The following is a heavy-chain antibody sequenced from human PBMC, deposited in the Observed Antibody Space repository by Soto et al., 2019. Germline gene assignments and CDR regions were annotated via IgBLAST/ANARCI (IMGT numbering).Heavy chain of an antibody. CDR3: AREGYYDILTGSRTYYFDY. CDR1: GGSISSGGYS. Sequence: TLSLTCAVSGGSISSGGYSWSWIRQPPGKGLEWIGYIYHSGSTYYNPSLKSRVTISVDRSKNQFSLKLSSVTAADTAVYYCAREGYYDILTGSRTYYFDYWGQGTLVTVSS. J-gene: IGHJ4*02. V-gene: IGHV4-30-2*01. D-gene: IGHD3-9*01. CDR2: IYHSGST.